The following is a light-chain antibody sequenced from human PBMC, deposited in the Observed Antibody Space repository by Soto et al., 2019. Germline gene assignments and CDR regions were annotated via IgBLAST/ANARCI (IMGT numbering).Light chain of an antibody. CDR1: QSVGSD. Sequence: KMMNPTPPPPPLSPRGKAPPSPRATQSVGSDLAWYQHTPGQPPRLLIYGASTRATGIPGRFSGSGSGTEFTLTISSLQSEDFAVYFCQQYNNWPPWTFGQGTKVDIK. V-gene: IGKV3-15*01. J-gene: IGKJ1*01. CDR2: GAS. CDR3: QQYNNWPPWT.